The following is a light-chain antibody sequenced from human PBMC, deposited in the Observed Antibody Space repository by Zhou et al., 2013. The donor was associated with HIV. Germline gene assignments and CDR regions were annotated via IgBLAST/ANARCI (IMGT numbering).Light chain of an antibody. V-gene: IGKV1-39*01. Sequence: DIQMTQSPSSLSASVGDRVTISCRASQSIDGYLNWYQQRPGKAPKLLIYTASNLQSGVPSRFSGSGYGTDFTLTISSLQPEDFANYYCQQSYTTPETFGGGPKVEIK. CDR2: TAS. J-gene: IGKJ4*01. CDR3: QQSYTTPET. CDR1: QSIDGY.